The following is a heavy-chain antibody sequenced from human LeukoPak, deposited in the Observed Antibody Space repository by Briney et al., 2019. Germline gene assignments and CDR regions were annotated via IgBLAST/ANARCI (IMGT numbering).Heavy chain of an antibody. CDR2: INTDGSGA. CDR1: GFTFSKYW. J-gene: IGHJ4*02. Sequence: GGSLRLSCAASGFTFSKYWMHWVRQPPGKGPVWVSKINTDGSGAIYADSVRGRFTISRDNAKNTVYLQMHSLRVEDTAVYYCVSFIEERDWGQGTLVTVSS. D-gene: IGHD1-26*01. V-gene: IGHV3-74*01. CDR3: VSFIEERD.